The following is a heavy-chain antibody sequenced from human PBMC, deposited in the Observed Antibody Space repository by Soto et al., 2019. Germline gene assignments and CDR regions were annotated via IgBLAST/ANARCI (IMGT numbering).Heavy chain of an antibody. J-gene: IGHJ4*02. CDR2: INPNSGGT. V-gene: IGHV1-2*02. CDR1: GYTFTGYY. CDR3: ARVYYDSSGYYSSIDY. Sequence: ASVKVSCTASGYTFTGYYMHWVRQAPGQGLEWMGWINPNSGGTNYAQKFQGRVTMTRDTSISTAYMELSRLRSDDTAVYYCARVYYDSSGYYSSIDYWGQGTLVTVSS. D-gene: IGHD3-22*01.